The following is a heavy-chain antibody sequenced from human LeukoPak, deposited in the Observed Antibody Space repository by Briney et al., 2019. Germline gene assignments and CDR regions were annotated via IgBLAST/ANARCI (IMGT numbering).Heavy chain of an antibody. V-gene: IGHV4-31*03. Sequence: PSETLSLTCTVSGGSISSGGYYWSWIRQHPGKGLEWIGYIYYSGSTYYNPSLKSRVTISVDTSKNQFSLKLSSVTAADTAVYYCARTKTQYSSRFPNYYYYGMDVWGQGTTVTVSS. CDR2: IYYSGST. CDR1: GGSISSGGYY. CDR3: ARTKTQYSSRFPNYYYYGMDV. J-gene: IGHJ6*02. D-gene: IGHD6-13*01.